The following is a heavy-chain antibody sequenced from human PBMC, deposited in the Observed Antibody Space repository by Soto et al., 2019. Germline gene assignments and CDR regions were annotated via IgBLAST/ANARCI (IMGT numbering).Heavy chain of an antibody. V-gene: IGHV4-4*08. CDR3: AREVVGNTWPGIFDS. CDR1: DDSIGPYY. CDR2: VYTSGST. Sequence: QEQLRESGPGLVKPSETLSLTCSISDDSIGPYYWTWIRQTPRKELQWIGYVYTSGSTKYNSSLKSRVTISLDASNSQFSLTMSSVTAADTGVYYCAREVVGNTWPGIFDSWGRGTLLVVSS. J-gene: IGHJ4*02.